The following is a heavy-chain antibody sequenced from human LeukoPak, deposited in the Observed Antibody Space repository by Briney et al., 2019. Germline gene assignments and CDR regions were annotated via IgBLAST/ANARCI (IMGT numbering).Heavy chain of an antibody. Sequence: SETLSLTCTVSGGSISSYYWSWIRQPPGKGLEWIGYIYYSGSTNYNPSLKSRVTISVDTSKNQFSLKLSSVTAADTAVYYCARLGGNSGYDYAQLDYWGQGTLVTVSS. J-gene: IGHJ4*02. V-gene: IGHV4-59*01. CDR3: ARLGGNSGYDYAQLDY. CDR1: GGSISSYY. CDR2: IYYSGST. D-gene: IGHD5-12*01.